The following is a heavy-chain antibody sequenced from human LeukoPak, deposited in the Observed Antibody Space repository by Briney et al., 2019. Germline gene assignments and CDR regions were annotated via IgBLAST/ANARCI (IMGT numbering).Heavy chain of an antibody. Sequence: SETLSLTCAVYGGSFSGYYWSWIRQPPGKGLEWIGEINHSGSTNYNPSLKSRVTISVDASKNQFSLKLSSVTAADTAVYYCARHYDFWSGYYDYWGQGTLVTVSS. CDR1: GGSFSGYY. J-gene: IGHJ4*02. CDR3: ARHYDFWSGYYDY. V-gene: IGHV4-34*01. D-gene: IGHD3-3*01. CDR2: INHSGST.